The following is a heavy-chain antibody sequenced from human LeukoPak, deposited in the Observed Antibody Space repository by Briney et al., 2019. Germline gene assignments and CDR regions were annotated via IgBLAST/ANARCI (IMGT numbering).Heavy chain of an antibody. CDR1: GYTFTGYY. V-gene: IGHV1-2*06. CDR2: INPNSSGT. Sequence: ASVKVSCKASGYTFTGYYMHWVRQAPGQGLEWMGRINPNSSGTDYAQKFQGRVTMTRGTSISTAYMELSRLRFDDTALYYCARGEYGGNFDFWGQGTLVTVSS. CDR3: ARGEYGGNFDF. D-gene: IGHD2-15*01. J-gene: IGHJ4*02.